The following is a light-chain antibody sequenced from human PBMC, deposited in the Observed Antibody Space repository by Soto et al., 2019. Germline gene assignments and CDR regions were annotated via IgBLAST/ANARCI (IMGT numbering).Light chain of an antibody. CDR3: QQYDAYPLA. V-gene: IGKV1-5*03. CDR1: QNINTW. Sequence: DIQMTQSPSTLSAPVGDRVTITCRASQNINTWLAWYQQKPGKAPNLLIYKASSLESGVPSRFSGSGSGTEFTLTISSLQPDDFATYYCQQYDAYPLAFGGGTKVEIK. J-gene: IGKJ4*01. CDR2: KAS.